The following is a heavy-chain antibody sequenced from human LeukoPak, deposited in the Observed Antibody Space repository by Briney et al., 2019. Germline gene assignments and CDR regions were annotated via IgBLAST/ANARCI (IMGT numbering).Heavy chain of an antibody. D-gene: IGHD3-10*02. CDR2: INHSGST. J-gene: IGHJ5*02. CDR1: GGSFSGYY. CDR3: AAYVADSNWFDP. Sequence: SETLSLTCAVYGGSFSGYYWSWIRQPPGKGLEWMGEINHSGSTNYNPSLKSRVTISVDTSKNQFSLKLSSVTAADTAVYYCAAYVADSNWFDPWGQGTLVTVSS. V-gene: IGHV4-34*01.